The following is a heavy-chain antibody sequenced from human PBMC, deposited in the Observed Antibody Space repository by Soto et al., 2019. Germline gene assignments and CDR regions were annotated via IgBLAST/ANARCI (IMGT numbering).Heavy chain of an antibody. D-gene: IGHD6-13*01. J-gene: IGHJ5*02. CDR2: IYPGDSDT. V-gene: IGHV5-51*01. Sequence: GESLKISCKGSGYSFTSYWIGWVRQMPGKGLEWMGIIYPGDSDTRYSPSFQGQVTITADKSITTAYLQWSSLKASDTAMYYCARLNRIAAAGQITYNWFDPWGQGTLVTVSS. CDR1: GYSFTSYW. CDR3: ARLNRIAAAGQITYNWFDP.